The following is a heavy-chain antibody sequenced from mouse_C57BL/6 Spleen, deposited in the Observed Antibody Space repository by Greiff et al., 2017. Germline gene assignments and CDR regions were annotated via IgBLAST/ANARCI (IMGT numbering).Heavy chain of an antibody. D-gene: IGHD2-3*01. CDR1: GYTFTSYW. CDR2: IDPNSGGT. Sequence: QVQLQQPGAELVKPGASVKLSCKASGYTFTSYWMHWVKQRPGRGLEWIGRIDPNSGGTKYNEKFKSKATLTVDKPSSTAYMQLSSLTSEDSAVYYCANSWRSYDGYYYAMDYWGQGTSVTVSS. J-gene: IGHJ4*01. V-gene: IGHV1-72*01. CDR3: ANSWRSYDGYYYAMDY.